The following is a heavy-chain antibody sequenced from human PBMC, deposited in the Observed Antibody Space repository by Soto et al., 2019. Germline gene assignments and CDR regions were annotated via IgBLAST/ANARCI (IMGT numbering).Heavy chain of an antibody. CDR1: GFTFCDYY. Sequence: GCSLRLSCAASGFTFCDYYMSWIRQAPGKGLEWVSYISSSGSTIYYAASVKGRFTISRDNAKNSLYLQMNSLRAEDTAVYYCARNPPGGTWYSSSWYDYWGQGTLVTVSS. CDR2: ISSSGSTI. CDR3: ARNPPGGTWYSSSWYDY. J-gene: IGHJ4*02. D-gene: IGHD6-13*01. V-gene: IGHV3-11*01.